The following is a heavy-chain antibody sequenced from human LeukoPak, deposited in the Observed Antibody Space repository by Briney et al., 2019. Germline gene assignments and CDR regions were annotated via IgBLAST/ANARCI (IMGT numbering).Heavy chain of an antibody. J-gene: IGHJ4*02. CDR1: GFNYSSYT. CDR2: ISASRDIT. D-gene: IGHD6-13*01. Sequence: GSLRLSCAASGFNYSSYTMNWVRQAPGMGLEWLSYISASRDITYYADSVKGRFTISRDNSKNTLYLEMNSLRAEDTAVYYCASAAGPFDNWGQGTLVTVSS. CDR3: ASAAGPFDN. V-gene: IGHV3-48*01.